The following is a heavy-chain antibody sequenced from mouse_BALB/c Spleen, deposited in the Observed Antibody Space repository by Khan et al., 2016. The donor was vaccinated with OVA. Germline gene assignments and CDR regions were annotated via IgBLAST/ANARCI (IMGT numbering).Heavy chain of an antibody. CDR1: GYSITSDYA. J-gene: IGHJ4*01. V-gene: IGHV3-2*02. CDR2: ITNSGST. Sequence: EVQLQESGPGLVKPSQSLSLTCTVTGYSITSDYAWNWIRQFPGNKLEWMGYITNSGSTNYNPSLKSRISITRDTSKNQVFLQLNSVTTEDTATYYCASELRRYYAMDYWGQGTSVTVSS. D-gene: IGHD4-1*01. CDR3: ASELRRYYAMDY.